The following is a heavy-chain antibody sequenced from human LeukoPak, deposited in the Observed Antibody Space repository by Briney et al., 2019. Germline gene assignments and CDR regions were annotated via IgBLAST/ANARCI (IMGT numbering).Heavy chain of an antibody. CDR3: ARVFRGVDY. D-gene: IGHD3-10*01. V-gene: IGHV4-59*01. J-gene: IGHJ4*02. CDR1: GGSISSYY. CDR2: IYYSGST. Sequence: SETLSLTCTVSGGSISSYYWSRIRQPPGKGLEWIGYIYYSGSTNYNPSLKSRVTISVDTSKNQFSLKLSSVTAADTAVYYCARVFRGVDYWGQGTLVTVSS.